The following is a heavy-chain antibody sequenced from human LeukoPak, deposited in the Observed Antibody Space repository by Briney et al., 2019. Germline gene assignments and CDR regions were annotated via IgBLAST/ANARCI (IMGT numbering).Heavy chain of an antibody. CDR2: ISYDGSNK. V-gene: IGHV3-30*03. CDR3: AGFGESSLAFDI. J-gene: IGHJ3*02. D-gene: IGHD3-10*01. CDR1: GYTFSSYG. Sequence: GGSLRLSCAASGYTFSSYGMHWVRQAPGKGLEWVAVISYDGSNKYYADSVKGRFTISRDNSKNTLYLQMNSLRAEDRAVYYCAGFGESSLAFDIWGQGTMVTVSS.